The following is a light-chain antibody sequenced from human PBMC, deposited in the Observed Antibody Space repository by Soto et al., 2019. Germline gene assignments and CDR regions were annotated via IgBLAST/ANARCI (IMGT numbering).Light chain of an antibody. CDR3: QQRSIWPPLT. Sequence: EIVLTHSPATLSLSPGERATLSCRASQSVSSYLAWYQQKPGQAPRLLIYDASNRATGIPARFSGSGSGTDFTLTISSLEPEDFAVYYCQQRSIWPPLTFGGGTKVDIK. V-gene: IGKV3-11*01. J-gene: IGKJ4*01. CDR1: QSVSSY. CDR2: DAS.